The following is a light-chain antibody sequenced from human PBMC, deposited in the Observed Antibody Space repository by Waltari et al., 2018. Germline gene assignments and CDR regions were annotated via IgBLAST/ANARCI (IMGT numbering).Light chain of an antibody. CDR3: ETGGHGSWV. CDR2: VNSDGSH. Sequence: QLVLTQSPSASASLGASVKLTCTLDSEHISNIIAWLQQQPEKGPRYLMKVNSDGSHTKGDEIPDRFSGSSSGAERYLIISSLQSEDEAVYYCETGGHGSWVFGGGTKLTVL. J-gene: IGLJ3*02. V-gene: IGLV4-69*01. CDR1: SEHISNI.